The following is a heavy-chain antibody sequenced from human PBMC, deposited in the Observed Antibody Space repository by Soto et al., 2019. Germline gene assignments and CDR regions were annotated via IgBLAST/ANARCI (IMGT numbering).Heavy chain of an antibody. V-gene: IGHV3-53*01. J-gene: IGHJ4*02. CDR2: IYSSGST. D-gene: IGHD1-26*01. CDR1: GFTVSSNY. CDR3: ARDWWELPDTYYFDY. Sequence: PGGSLRLSCAASGFTVSSNYMSWARQAPGKGLEWVSVIYSSGSTYYADSVKGRFTISRDNSKNTLYLQMNSLRAEDTAVYYCARDWWELPDTYYFDYWGQGTLVTVSS.